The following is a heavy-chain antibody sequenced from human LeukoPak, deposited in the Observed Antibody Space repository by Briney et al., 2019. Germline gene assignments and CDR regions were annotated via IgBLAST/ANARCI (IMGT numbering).Heavy chain of an antibody. Sequence: GSSVKVSCKASGGTFSSYAISWVRQAPGQGLEGMEGIIPIFGTANYAQKFQGRVTITTDESTSTAYMELSSLRSEDTAVYYCARGSSNYYYYYMDVWGKGTTVTVSS. V-gene: IGHV1-69*05. CDR2: IIPIFGTA. CDR1: GGTFSSYA. D-gene: IGHD6-6*01. CDR3: ARGSSNYYYYYMDV. J-gene: IGHJ6*03.